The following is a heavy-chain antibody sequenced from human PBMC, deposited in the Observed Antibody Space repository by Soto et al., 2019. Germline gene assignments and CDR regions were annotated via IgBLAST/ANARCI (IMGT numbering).Heavy chain of an antibody. D-gene: IGHD1-1*01. V-gene: IGHV3-11*06. CDR1: GFTFSDQY. CDR2: SSNSGSFT. J-gene: IGHJ4*02. CDR3: VRSGDNYNLLDY. Sequence: PGGSLVVACAASGFTFSDQYMSWIGQAPGKGLEWIGYSSNSGSFTRYADSVKGRFSISRDNAKNSLYLQINSLRGDDTAIYYCVRSGDNYNLLDYWGQGTTVTVSS.